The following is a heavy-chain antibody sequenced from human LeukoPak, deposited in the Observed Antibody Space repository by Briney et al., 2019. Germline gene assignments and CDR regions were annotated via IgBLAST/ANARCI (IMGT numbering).Heavy chain of an antibody. CDR3: ARYVYGDSIDY. J-gene: IGHJ4*02. CDR2: INPNSGDT. Sequence: ASVKVSCKASGYTFTAYYMHWVRQAPGQGLEWMGWINPNSGDTKYAPKFQGRVTMTRDTSISPAYMELSRLRSDDTAAYYCARYVYGDSIDYWGQGTLVTVSS. V-gene: IGHV1-2*02. D-gene: IGHD4-17*01. CDR1: GYTFTAYY.